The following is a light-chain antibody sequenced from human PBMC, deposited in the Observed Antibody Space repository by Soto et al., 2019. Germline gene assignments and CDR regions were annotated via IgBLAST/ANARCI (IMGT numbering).Light chain of an antibody. CDR2: AAS. CDR1: QSISSS. V-gene: IGKV1-39*01. Sequence: DIQLTQSPSSLSASVGDRVTISCRASQSISSSLNWYQQKPGKAPKLLIYAASSLQSGVPSRFRGSGSGTDFTLTISSLQPEDFATYYCQQSYSSWYTFGQGTKLEIK. J-gene: IGKJ2*01. CDR3: QQSYSSWYT.